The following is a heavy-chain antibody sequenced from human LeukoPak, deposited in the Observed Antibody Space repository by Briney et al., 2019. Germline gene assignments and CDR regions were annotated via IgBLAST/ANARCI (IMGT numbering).Heavy chain of an antibody. CDR2: IIPIFGTA. V-gene: IGHV1-69*06. J-gene: IGHJ6*03. Sequence: GASVKVSCKASGGTFSSYAISWVRQAPGQGLEWMGGIIPIFGTANYAQKFQGRVTITADKSTSTAYMELSSLRSEDTAVYYCARSLGLVFYYYYMDVWGKGTTVTVSS. D-gene: IGHD3/OR15-3a*01. CDR1: GGTFSSYA. CDR3: ARSLGLVFYYYYMDV.